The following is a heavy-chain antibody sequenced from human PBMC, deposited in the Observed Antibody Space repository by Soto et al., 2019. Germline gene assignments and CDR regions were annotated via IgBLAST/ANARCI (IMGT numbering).Heavy chain of an antibody. CDR3: ARVTTGQYYYIDV. CDR1: GGSFSGYY. Sequence: SETLSLTCAVYGGSFSGYYWSWIRQPPGKGLEWIGEINHSGSTNYNPSLKSRVTISVDTSKNQFSLKLSSVTAADTAVYYCARVTTGQYYYIDVWGKGTTVTVSS. CDR2: INHSGST. J-gene: IGHJ6*03. V-gene: IGHV4-34*01. D-gene: IGHD4-17*01.